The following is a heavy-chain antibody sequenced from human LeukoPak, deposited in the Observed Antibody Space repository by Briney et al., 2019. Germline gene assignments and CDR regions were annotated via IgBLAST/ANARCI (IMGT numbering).Heavy chain of an antibody. CDR3: ARIIAAAENWFDP. J-gene: IGHJ5*02. CDR1: GGSINTYY. V-gene: IGHV4-4*07. CDR2: IHISGHT. D-gene: IGHD6-13*01. Sequence: SETLSLTCTVSGGSINTYYWSWIRQPAGNGLEWIGRIHISGHTDYNPSLKSRVTMSIDTSQNQFSLKVNSVTAADTAVYYCARIIAAAENWFDPWGRGTLVTVSS.